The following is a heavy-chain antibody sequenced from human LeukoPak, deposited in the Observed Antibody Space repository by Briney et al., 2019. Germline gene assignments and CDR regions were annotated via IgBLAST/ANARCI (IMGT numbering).Heavy chain of an antibody. D-gene: IGHD6-19*01. J-gene: IGHJ5*02. V-gene: IGHV1-18*01. CDR1: GYTFTSYG. CDR3: ARDLVKQWLVRGWFDP. Sequence: ASVKVSCKASGYTFTSYGISWVRQAPGQGLEWMGWISAYNGNTNYAQKLQGRVTMTTDTSTSTAYMELRSLRSDDTAVYYCARDLVKQWLVRGWFDPWGQGTLVTVSS. CDR2: ISAYNGNT.